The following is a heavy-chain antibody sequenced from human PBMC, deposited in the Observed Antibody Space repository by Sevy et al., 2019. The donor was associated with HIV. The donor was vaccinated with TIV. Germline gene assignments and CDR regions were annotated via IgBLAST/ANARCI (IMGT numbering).Heavy chain of an antibody. CDR2: IKSKTDGGTT. Sequence: GGSLRLSCAASGFTFSNAWMSWVRQAPGKGLEWVGRIKSKTDGGTTDYAAPVKGRFTISRDDSKNTLYLQMNSLKTEVTAVYYCTTGDIVVVPAARGGYWGQGTLVTVSS. J-gene: IGHJ4*02. V-gene: IGHV3-15*01. CDR1: GFTFSNAW. D-gene: IGHD2-2*01. CDR3: TTGDIVVVPAARGGY.